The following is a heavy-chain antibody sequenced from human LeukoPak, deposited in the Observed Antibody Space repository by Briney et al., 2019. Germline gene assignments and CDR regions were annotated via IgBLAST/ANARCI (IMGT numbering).Heavy chain of an antibody. CDR3: ARDRIWNYYDSSGLDY. CDR1: GFTFSSYS. D-gene: IGHD3-22*01. CDR2: ISSSSSYI. V-gene: IGHV3-21*01. Sequence: GGSLRLSCAASGFTFSSYSMNWVRQAPGKGLEWVSSISSSSSYIYYADSVKGRFTISRDNAKNSLYLQMNSLRAEDTAVYYCARDRIWNYYDSSGLDYWGQGTLVTVSS. J-gene: IGHJ4*02.